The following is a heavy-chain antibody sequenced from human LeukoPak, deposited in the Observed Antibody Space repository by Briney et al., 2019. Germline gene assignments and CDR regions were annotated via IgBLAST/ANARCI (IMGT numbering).Heavy chain of an antibody. Sequence: SETLSLTCTVSGGSISSYYWSWIRQPAGKGLEWIGRIYTSGSTNYNPSLKSRVTMSVDTSKNQFSLKLSSVTAADTAVYYCARTFYGDSSGYYSGWFDPWGQGTLVTVSS. CDR2: IYTSGST. D-gene: IGHD3-22*01. V-gene: IGHV4-4*07. J-gene: IGHJ5*02. CDR3: ARTFYGDSSGYYSGWFDP. CDR1: GGSISSYY.